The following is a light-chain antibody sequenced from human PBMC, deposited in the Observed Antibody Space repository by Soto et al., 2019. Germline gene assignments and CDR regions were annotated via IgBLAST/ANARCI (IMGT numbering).Light chain of an antibody. CDR1: QSVSSSY. CDR3: QHFGGSLTVT. CDR2: GAS. Sequence: EIVLTQSPGTLSFSPGERATLTCRASQSVSSSYLAWFQQKPGQAPRLLIYGASSRATGIPDRFSGSGSGTDFTLTISRLETEDFAVYYCQHFGGSLTVTFGHGTRLEIK. J-gene: IGKJ5*01. V-gene: IGKV3-20*01.